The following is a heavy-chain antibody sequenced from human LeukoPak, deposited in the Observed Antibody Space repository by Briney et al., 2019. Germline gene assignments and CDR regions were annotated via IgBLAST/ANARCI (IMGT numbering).Heavy chain of an antibody. J-gene: IGHJ4*02. CDR2: ISSSSNYI. Sequence: GGSLRLSCAASGLTFSSDSMNWVRQAPGKGLEWVSSISSSSNYIYYADSVKGRFTISRDNSKNTLYLQMNSLRDEDTAVYYCAKFFRTITTTATRYFDYWGQGTLVTVSS. CDR1: GLTFSSDS. V-gene: IGHV3-21*04. CDR3: AKFFRTITTTATRYFDY. D-gene: IGHD1-1*01.